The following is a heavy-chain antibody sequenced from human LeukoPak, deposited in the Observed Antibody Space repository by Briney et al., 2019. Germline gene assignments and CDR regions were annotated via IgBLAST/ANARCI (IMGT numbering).Heavy chain of an antibody. D-gene: IGHD2-15*01. V-gene: IGHV3-48*03. CDR3: ARDMLGYFDS. CDR1: GFSFTNFE. CDR2: VSSSGTTT. J-gene: IGHJ4*02. Sequence: GGSLRLSCAASGFSFTNFEMNWVRQAPGKGLEGVAYVSSSGTTTYYADSVKGRFTISRDNAKNSLYLQMNSLRAEDTAVYHCARDMLGYFDSWGQGTLVTVSS.